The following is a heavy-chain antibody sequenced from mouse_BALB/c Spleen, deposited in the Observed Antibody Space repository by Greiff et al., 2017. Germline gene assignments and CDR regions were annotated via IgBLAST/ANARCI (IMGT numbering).Heavy chain of an antibody. V-gene: IGHV1-67*01. CDR2: ISTYYGNT. CDR3: ASPLYGYAMDY. Sequence: QVQLKESGPELVRPGVSVKISCKGSGYTFTDYAMHWVKQSHAKSLEWIGVISTYYGNTNYNQKFKGKATMTVDKSSSTAYMELARLTSEDSAIYYCASPLYGYAMDYWGQGTSVTVSS. CDR1: GYTFTDYA. D-gene: IGHD1-1*01. J-gene: IGHJ4*01.